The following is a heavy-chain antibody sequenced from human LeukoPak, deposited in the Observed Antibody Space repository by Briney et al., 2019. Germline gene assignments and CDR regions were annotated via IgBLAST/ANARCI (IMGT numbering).Heavy chain of an antibody. CDR3: ARDYYYGSGSYSPYYYGMDV. V-gene: IGHV3-7*01. CDR2: IKQDGSEK. D-gene: IGHD3-10*01. CDR1: GFTFSSYS. J-gene: IGHJ6*02. Sequence: GGSLRFSCAASGFTFSSYSMNWVRQAPGKGLEWVANIKQDGSEKYYVDSVKGRFTISRDNAKNSLYLQMNSLRAEDTAVYYCARDYYYGSGSYSPYYYGMDVWGQGTTVTVSS.